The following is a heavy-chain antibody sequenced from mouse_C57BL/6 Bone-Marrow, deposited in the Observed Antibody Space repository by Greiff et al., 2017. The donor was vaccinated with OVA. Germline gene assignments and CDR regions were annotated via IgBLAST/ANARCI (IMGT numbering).Heavy chain of an antibody. D-gene: IGHD1-1*01. CDR1: GYTFTSYW. CDR2: IDPNSGGT. V-gene: IGHV1-72*01. J-gene: IGHJ4*01. CDR3: ARRSTTVVGAYYYAMDY. Sequence: VQLQQPGAELVKPGASVKLSCKASGYTFTSYWMHWVKQRPGRGLEWIGRIDPNSGGTKYNEKFKSKATLTVDKPSSTAYMQLSSLTSEDSAVYYCARRSTTVVGAYYYAMDYWGQGTSVTVSS.